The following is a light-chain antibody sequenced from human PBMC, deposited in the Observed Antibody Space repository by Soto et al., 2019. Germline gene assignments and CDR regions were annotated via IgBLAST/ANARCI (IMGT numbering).Light chain of an antibody. CDR1: TGAVTSGHF. V-gene: IGLV7-46*01. J-gene: IGLJ1*01. Sequence: QAVVTQEPSLTVSPGGTVTLTCGSSTGAVTSGHFPYWIQQRAGQAPRTLICDTNNKHSWTPARFSGSLFGGKAALTLSGAQPEDEADYYCLLTYSDTRVFGPGTKVTVL. CDR3: LLTYSDTRV. CDR2: DTN.